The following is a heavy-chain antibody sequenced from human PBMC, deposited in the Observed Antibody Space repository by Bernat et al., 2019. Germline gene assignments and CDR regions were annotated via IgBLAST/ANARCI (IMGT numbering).Heavy chain of an antibody. V-gene: IGHV3-11*06. CDR3: AGGTVAGSPPPFDY. Sequence: QVQLVESGGGLVKPGGSLRLSCAASGFTFSDYYMSWIRQAPGKGLEWVSYISSSSSYTNYADFVKGRFTISRDNAKNSLYLQMNSLRAEDTAVYFCAGGTVAGSPPPFDYWGQGTLVTVSS. J-gene: IGHJ4*02. D-gene: IGHD2-15*01. CDR1: GFTFSDYY. CDR2: ISSSSSYT.